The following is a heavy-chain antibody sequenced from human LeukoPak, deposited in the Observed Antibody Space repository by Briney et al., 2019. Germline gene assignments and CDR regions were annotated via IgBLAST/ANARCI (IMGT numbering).Heavy chain of an antibody. V-gene: IGHV3-30-3*01. CDR1: GLIFSSYA. CDR3: ARDRAWNYFDS. CDR2: ISYDGSKK. J-gene: IGHJ4*02. D-gene: IGHD1-1*01. Sequence: GGSLRLSCAASGLIFSSYAMHWVRQAPGKGLEWVAIISYDGSKKYYAESVKGRFTISRDNSDSTLYLQMNSLRTEDTALYYCARDRAWNYFDSWGQGTLVTVSS.